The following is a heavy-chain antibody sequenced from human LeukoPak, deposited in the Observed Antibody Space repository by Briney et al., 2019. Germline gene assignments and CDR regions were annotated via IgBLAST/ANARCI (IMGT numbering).Heavy chain of an antibody. CDR3: VRGPPNWGFDY. CDR2: MGSNSGDT. CDR1: GYTFTNYD. D-gene: IGHD7-27*01. Sequence: ASVKVSCKASGYTFTNYDINWVRQATGQGLEWMGWMGSNSGDTGYAQKFQDRVTMTRDTFISTAYMELNNVRSEDTAVYYCVRGPPNWGFDYWGQGTLVTVSS. V-gene: IGHV1-8*01. J-gene: IGHJ4*02.